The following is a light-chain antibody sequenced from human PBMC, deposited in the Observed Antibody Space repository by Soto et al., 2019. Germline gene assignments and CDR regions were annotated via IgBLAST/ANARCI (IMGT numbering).Light chain of an antibody. CDR2: WAS. CDR3: QQYYCTPLT. CDR1: QSVLYSSNNKNY. J-gene: IGKJ4*01. V-gene: IGKV4-1*01. Sequence: DIVMTQPPDSLAVSLGERATINCKSSQSVLYSSNNKNYLAWYQQKPGQPPKLLIYWASTRESGVPDRFSGSGSGTDFTRTISSLQAEDVAVYYCQQYYCTPLTFGGGTKVEIK.